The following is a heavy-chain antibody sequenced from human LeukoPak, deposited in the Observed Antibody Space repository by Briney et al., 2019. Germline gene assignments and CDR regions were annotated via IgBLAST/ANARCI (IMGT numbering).Heavy chain of an antibody. CDR3: ARQTQGPNGIVDY. D-gene: IGHD1-14*01. CDR2: IYYSGST. J-gene: IGHJ4*02. CDR1: GGSISSSSYY. V-gene: IGHV4-39*01. Sequence: SETLSLTCTVSGGSISSSSYYWGWIRQPPGKGLEWIGSIYYSGSTYYNPSLKSRVTISVDTSKNQFSLKLSSVTAADTAVYYCARQTQGPNGIVDYWGQGTLVTVSS.